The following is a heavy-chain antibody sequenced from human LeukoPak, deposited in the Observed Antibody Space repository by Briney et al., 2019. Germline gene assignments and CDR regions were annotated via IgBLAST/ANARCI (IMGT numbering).Heavy chain of an antibody. CDR1: GGSISSSSYY. D-gene: IGHD3-3*01. J-gene: IGHJ4*02. Sequence: SETLSLTCTVSGGSISSSSYYWGWLRQPPGKGLEWIGSIYYSGSTYYNPSLKSRVTISVDTSKNQFSLKLSSVTAAATAVYYCARLYYDFWSGYYPYHFDYWGQGTLVTVSS. CDR2: IYYSGST. V-gene: IGHV4-39*01. CDR3: ARLYYDFWSGYYPYHFDY.